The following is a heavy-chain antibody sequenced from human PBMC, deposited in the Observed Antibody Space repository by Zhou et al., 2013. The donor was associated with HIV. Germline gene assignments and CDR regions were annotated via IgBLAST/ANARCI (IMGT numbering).Heavy chain of an antibody. J-gene: IGHJ6*03. D-gene: IGHD2-2*01. CDR1: GDTFSSYA. Sequence: QVQLVQSGAEVRKPGSSVKVSCKASGDTFSSYAISWVRQAPGQGLEWMGGIIPIFGTANYAQKFQGRVTITTDESTSTAYMELSSLRSEDTAVYYCASRYCSSTSCYPDYYYYYYMDVWGKGTTVTVSS. CDR2: IIPIFGTA. CDR3: ASRYCSSTSCYPDYYYYYYMDV. V-gene: IGHV1-69*05.